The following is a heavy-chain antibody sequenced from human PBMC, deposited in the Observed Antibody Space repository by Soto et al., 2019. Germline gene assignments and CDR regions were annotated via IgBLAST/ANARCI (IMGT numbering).Heavy chain of an antibody. Sequence: GGSLRLSCAASGFTFSSYWMSWFRQAPGKGLERVANIKQDGSEKYSVDSVKGRFTISRDNAKNSLYLQMNSLRAEDTAIYYCAKIRLLTTVDYWGQGTLVTVSS. J-gene: IGHJ4*02. CDR1: GFTFSSYW. V-gene: IGHV3-7*03. CDR3: AKIRLLTTVDY. CDR2: IKQDGSEK. D-gene: IGHD4-17*01.